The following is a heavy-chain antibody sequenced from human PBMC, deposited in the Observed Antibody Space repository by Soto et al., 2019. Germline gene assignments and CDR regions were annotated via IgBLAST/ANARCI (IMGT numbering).Heavy chain of an antibody. D-gene: IGHD3-10*01. Sequence: SVKVSCKASGDTFSGYPINWVRQAPGEGLEWMGRIIPVFGTTSDAQRFEGRVTFTADESTDTAYMELRGLLSEDTAVYYCARDGGFGELKYWGPGTLVTVSS. CDR2: IIPVFGTT. J-gene: IGHJ4*02. V-gene: IGHV1-69*13. CDR3: ARDGGFGELKY. CDR1: GDTFSGYP.